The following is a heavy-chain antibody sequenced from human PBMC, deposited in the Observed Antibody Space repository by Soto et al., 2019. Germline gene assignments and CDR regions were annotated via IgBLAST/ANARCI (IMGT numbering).Heavy chain of an antibody. D-gene: IGHD2-21*01. CDR3: ARLRIATNNYKWFDP. J-gene: IGHJ5*02. CDR1: GAALNSGNYY. V-gene: IGHV4-31*03. CDR2: IYVTGAV. Sequence: SEALSHTCSLSGAALNSGNYYWSRLRQVTGKGLEWIGHIYVTGAVDYNPSLRDRITISQDTSERQFSLNLRLVTAADTAVYYCARLRIATNNYKWFDPWGQGTLVTVS.